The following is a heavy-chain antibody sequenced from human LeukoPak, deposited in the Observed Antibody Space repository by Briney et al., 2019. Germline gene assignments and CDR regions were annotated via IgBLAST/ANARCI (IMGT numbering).Heavy chain of an antibody. CDR3: ARGPLTYYDILTGYSPYYYYYYMDV. J-gene: IGHJ6*03. D-gene: IGHD3-9*01. V-gene: IGHV4-4*02. Sequence: PSETLSLTCTVSGGSISSSNWWSWVRQPPGKGLEWIGEIYHSGSTNYNPSLKSRVTISVDKSKNQFSLKLSSVTAADTAVYYCARGPLTYYDILTGYSPYYYYYYMDVWGKGTTVTISS. CDR2: IYHSGST. CDR1: GGSISSSNW.